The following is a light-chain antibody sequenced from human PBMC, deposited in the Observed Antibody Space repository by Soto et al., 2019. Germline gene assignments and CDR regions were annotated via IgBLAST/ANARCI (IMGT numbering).Light chain of an antibody. Sequence: EIVLTQSPGTLSLSPGERATLSCRASQSVSSSYLAWYQQKPGQAPRLLIYGASSRATGIPDRFSGSGSGTDLTLTISRLEPEDFGGSPAWTFGQGTKVEIK. CDR3: WT. V-gene: IGKV3-20*01. J-gene: IGKJ1*01. CDR1: QSVSSSY. CDR2: GAS.